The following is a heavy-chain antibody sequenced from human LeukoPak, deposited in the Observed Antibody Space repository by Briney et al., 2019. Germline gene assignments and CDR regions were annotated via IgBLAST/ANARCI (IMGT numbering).Heavy chain of an antibody. CDR2: ISWNSGDI. J-gene: IGHJ4*02. CDR1: GFTFTDHA. CDR3: VWDRDENWGLSHFDS. D-gene: IGHD7-27*01. Sequence: GRSLRLSCTVSGFTFTDHAMHWVRQAPGQGLEWVAAISWNSGDIGYADAVKGRFIISRDNAMNSLFLQMNSLKVDDTAFYYCVWDRDENWGLSHFDSWGRETLVTVSS. V-gene: IGHV3-9*01.